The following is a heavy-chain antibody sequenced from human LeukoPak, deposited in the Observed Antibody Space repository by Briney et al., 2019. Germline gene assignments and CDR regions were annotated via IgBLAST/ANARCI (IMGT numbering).Heavy chain of an antibody. Sequence: PGGSLRLSCAASGFTFSSYWMHWVRQAPGKGLVWVSRINSDGSSTSYADSVKGRFTISRDNAKNTLYLQMNSRRAEDTAVYYCARDSEGSRITIFGVVDYWGQGTLVTVSS. CDR1: GFTFSSYW. D-gene: IGHD3-3*01. CDR2: INSDGSST. CDR3: ARDSEGSRITIFGVVDY. J-gene: IGHJ4*02. V-gene: IGHV3-74*01.